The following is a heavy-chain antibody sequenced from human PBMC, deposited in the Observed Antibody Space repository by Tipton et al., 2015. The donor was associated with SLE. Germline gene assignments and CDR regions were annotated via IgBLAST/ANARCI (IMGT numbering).Heavy chain of an antibody. J-gene: IGHJ4*02. CDR3: ARGARGYSYGSDEDFDS. Sequence: TLSLTCTVSGSSLTGSYWSWIRQPPGKGLEWIGYIYYTGSTEFEPSLKSRVTFSVDRSKNQFSLNLRSVTAADTAVYYCARGARGYSYGSDEDFDSWGQGILVTVSS. CDR2: IYYTGST. V-gene: IGHV4-59*01. CDR1: GSSLTGSY. D-gene: IGHD5-18*01.